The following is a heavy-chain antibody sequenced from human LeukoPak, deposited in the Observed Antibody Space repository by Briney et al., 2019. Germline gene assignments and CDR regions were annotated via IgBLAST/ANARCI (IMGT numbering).Heavy chain of an antibody. CDR2: INPNSGGT. D-gene: IGHD2-2*01. V-gene: IGHV1-2*02. J-gene: IGHJ4*02. CDR3: ARVDCSSTSCSKTGEFDY. Sequence: ASVTVSCTASGYTFTGYYMHWVRQAPGQGLEWMGWINPNSGGTNYAQKFQGRVTMTRDTSISTAYMELSRLRSDDTAVYYCARVDCSSTSCSKTGEFDYWGQGTLVTVSS. CDR1: GYTFTGYY.